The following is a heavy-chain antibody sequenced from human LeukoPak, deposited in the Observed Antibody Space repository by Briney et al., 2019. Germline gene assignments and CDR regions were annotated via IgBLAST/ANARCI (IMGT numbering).Heavy chain of an antibody. CDR3: ARPSSPYYYYYGMDV. Sequence: PGGSLSLSCAASGFTFSSYAMSWVRQAPGKGLEWVSAISGSGGSTYYGDSVKGRFTISRDNSKNTLYLQMNSLRAEDTALYYCARPSSPYYYYYGMDVWGQGTTVTVSS. CDR1: GFTFSSYA. J-gene: IGHJ6*02. V-gene: IGHV3-23*01. D-gene: IGHD1-26*01. CDR2: ISGSGGST.